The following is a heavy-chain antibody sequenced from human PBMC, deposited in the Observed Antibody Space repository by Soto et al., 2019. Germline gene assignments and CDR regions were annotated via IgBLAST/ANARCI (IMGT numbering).Heavy chain of an antibody. V-gene: IGHV3-23*01. J-gene: IGHJ4*02. CDR1: GFTFSSYA. CDR2: ISGSGGST. Sequence: PGGSLRLSCAASGFTFSSYAMSWVRQAPGKGLEWVSAISGSGGSTYYADSVKGRFTISRDNSKNTLYLQMNSLRAEGTAVYYCAKEGLPAPYGDHMDYWGQGTLVTVSS. D-gene: IGHD4-17*01. CDR3: AKEGLPAPYGDHMDY.